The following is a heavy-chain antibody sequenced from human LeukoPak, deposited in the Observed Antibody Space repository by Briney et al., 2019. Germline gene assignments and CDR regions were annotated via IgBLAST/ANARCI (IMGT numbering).Heavy chain of an antibody. J-gene: IGHJ6*03. V-gene: IGHV3-21*01. CDR2: ISRSSSYI. Sequence: GGSLRLSCAASGFTFSSYSMNWVRQAPGKGLEWVSSISRSSSYIYYADSVKGRFTISRDNAKNSLYLQMNSLRAEDTAVYYCARVARYCSSTSCYRYYYYMDVWGKGTTVTVSS. CDR3: ARVARYCSSTSCYRYYYYMDV. D-gene: IGHD2-2*01. CDR1: GFTFSSYS.